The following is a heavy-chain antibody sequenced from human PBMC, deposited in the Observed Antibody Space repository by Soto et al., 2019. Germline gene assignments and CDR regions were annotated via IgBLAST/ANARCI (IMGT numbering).Heavy chain of an antibody. J-gene: IGHJ4*02. CDR3: ARHNTEDYYDGSGYVDY. CDR1: GGSISSSSYY. D-gene: IGHD3-22*01. Sequence: SETLSLTCTVSGGSISSSSYYWGWIRQPPGKGLEWMGGIFYSGRTYYNPSLKSRVTLSVDTSKNQFSLKLSSVTAADTAVYYCARHNTEDYYDGSGYVDYWGQGTLVTVSS. V-gene: IGHV4-39*01. CDR2: IFYSGRT.